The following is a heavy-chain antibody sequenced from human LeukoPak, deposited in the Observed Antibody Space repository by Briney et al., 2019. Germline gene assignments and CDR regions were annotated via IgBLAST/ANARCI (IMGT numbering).Heavy chain of an antibody. CDR1: GGTFSSYA. CDR2: IIPIFGTA. J-gene: IGHJ4*02. Sequence: TVKVSCKASGGTFSSYAISWVRQAPGQGLEWMGRIIPIFGTANYAQKFQGRVTITTDESTSTAYMELSSLRSEDTAVYYCARAHYSGYDYFDYWGQGTLVTVSS. D-gene: IGHD5-12*01. CDR3: ARAHYSGYDYFDY. V-gene: IGHV1-69*05.